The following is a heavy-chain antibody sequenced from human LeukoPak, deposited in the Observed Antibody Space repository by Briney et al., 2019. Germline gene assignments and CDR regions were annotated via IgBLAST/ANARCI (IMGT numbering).Heavy chain of an antibody. CDR2: INPSGGST. V-gene: IGHV1-46*01. CDR3: ARDLPYSSSWESIDY. CDR1: GYTFTIYY. D-gene: IGHD6-13*01. J-gene: IGHJ4*02. Sequence: ASVKVSCKASGYTFTIYYIHWVRQAPGQGLEWMGLINPSGGSTNYAQKFQGRVTMTRDTSTSTVYMELSSLRSEDTAVYYCARDLPYSSSWESIDYWGQGTLVTVSS.